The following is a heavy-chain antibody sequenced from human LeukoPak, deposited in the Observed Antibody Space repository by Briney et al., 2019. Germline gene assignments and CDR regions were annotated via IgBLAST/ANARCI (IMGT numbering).Heavy chain of an antibody. Sequence: GGSLRLSCAASGFTFSTYSMNWVRQAPGKGLEWVSYISDSSRRIYYADSVKGRFTISRDNAKNSLYLQMNSLRAEDTAVYYCARGPYGDYIDAFDYWGQGTLVTVSS. CDR3: ARGPYGDYIDAFDY. D-gene: IGHD4-17*01. CDR1: GFTFSTYS. CDR2: ISDSSRRI. V-gene: IGHV3-48*01. J-gene: IGHJ4*02.